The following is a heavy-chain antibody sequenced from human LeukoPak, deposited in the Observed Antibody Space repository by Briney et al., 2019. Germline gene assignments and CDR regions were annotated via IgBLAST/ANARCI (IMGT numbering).Heavy chain of an antibody. V-gene: IGHV4-4*02. D-gene: IGHD4-17*01. CDR2: IYLRGNT. J-gene: IGHJ4*02. Sequence: PSGTLSLTCAISGGSISSSNWWTWVRQLPGKGLEWVGEIYLRGNTNYNPSLESRATISVDESKTQLSLRLESVTAADTAVYYCARGTITTVTDSWGPGTLVTVSS. CDR3: ARGTITTVTDS. CDR1: GGSISSSNW.